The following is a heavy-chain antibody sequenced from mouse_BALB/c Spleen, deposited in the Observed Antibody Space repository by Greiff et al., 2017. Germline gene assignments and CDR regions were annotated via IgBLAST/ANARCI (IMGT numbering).Heavy chain of an antibody. D-gene: IGHD1-2*01. CDR2: ISSGGST. V-gene: IGHV5-6-5*01. CDR3: AREGYYGYGAMDY. J-gene: IGHJ4*01. CDR1: GFTFSSYA. Sequence: EVKLMESGGGLVKPGGSLKLSCAASGFTFSSYAMSWVRQTPEKRLEWVASISSGGSTYYPDSVKGRFTISRDNARNILYLQMSSLRSEDTAMYYCAREGYYGYGAMDYWGQGTSVTVSS.